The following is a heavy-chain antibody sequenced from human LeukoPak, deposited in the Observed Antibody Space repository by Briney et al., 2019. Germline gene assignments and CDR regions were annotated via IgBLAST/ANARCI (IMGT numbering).Heavy chain of an antibody. CDR1: GFTFSSYS. J-gene: IGHJ4*02. D-gene: IGHD1-1*01. CDR2: ISSSSSYI. V-gene: IGHV3-21*01. CDR3: ARCTTGRTFGSLREIKRSREIDY. Sequence: GGSLRLSCAASGFTFSSYSMNWVRQAPGKGLEWVSSISSSSSYIYYADSVKVRFTISRDNAKNSLYLQMNSLRAEDTAVYYCARCTTGRTFGSLREIKRSREIDYWGQGTLVTVSS.